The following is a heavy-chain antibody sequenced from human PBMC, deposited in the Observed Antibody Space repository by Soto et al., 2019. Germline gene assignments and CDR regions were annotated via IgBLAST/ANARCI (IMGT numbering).Heavy chain of an antibody. D-gene: IGHD3-10*01. J-gene: IGHJ4*02. CDR1: GGSISSYY. Sequence: SETLYLTCTVSGGSISSYYWSWIRQPPGKGLEWIGYIYYSGSTNYNPSLKSRVTISVDTSKNQFSLKLSSVTAADTAVYYCARETPVYGSGSYYNFDYWGQGTLVTVSS. CDR2: IYYSGST. V-gene: IGHV4-59*01. CDR3: ARETPVYGSGSYYNFDY.